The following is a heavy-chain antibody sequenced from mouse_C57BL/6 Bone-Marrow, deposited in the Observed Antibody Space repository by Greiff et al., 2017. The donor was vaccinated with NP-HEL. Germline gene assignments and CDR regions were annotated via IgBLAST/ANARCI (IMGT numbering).Heavy chain of an antibody. Sequence: EVQLQQSGAELVRPGASVKLSCTASGFNIKDDYMHWVKQRPEQGLEWIGWIDPENGDTEYASQFQGKATITADTSSNTAYLQLSSLTSEDTAVYYCTTRYYYGSSPDYFDYWGQGTTLTVSS. CDR2: IDPENGDT. CDR3: TTRYYYGSSPDYFDY. V-gene: IGHV14-4*01. J-gene: IGHJ2*01. D-gene: IGHD1-1*01. CDR1: GFNIKDDY.